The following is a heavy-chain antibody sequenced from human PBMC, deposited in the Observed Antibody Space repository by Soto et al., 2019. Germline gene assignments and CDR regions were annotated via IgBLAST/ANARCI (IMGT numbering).Heavy chain of an antibody. J-gene: IGHJ6*02. D-gene: IGHD2-15*01. CDR3: ARHGGVVVAAPWYYYGMDV. Sequence: GESLKISCKGSGYNFNRYWIGWVRQMPGKGLEWMGVIYPGDSDTRYSPSLQGQVTISADKSISTAYLQWSSLKASDTAMYYCARHGGVVVAAPWYYYGMDVWGQGTTVTVSS. V-gene: IGHV5-51*01. CDR2: IYPGDSDT. CDR1: GYNFNRYW.